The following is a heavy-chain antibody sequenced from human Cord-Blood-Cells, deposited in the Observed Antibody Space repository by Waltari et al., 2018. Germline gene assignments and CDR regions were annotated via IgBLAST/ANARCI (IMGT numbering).Heavy chain of an antibody. CDR2: MYYSGST. CDR1: GGSISSSSYY. D-gene: IGHD6-19*01. J-gene: IGHJ4*02. V-gene: IGHV4-39*01. Sequence: QLQLQESGPGLVKPSETLSLTCTVSGGSISSSSYYWGWIRQPPGKGLGWIGIMYYSGSTYYNPSLKSRVTISVDTSKNQFSLELSSVTAADTAVYYCARGAVAGTVFDYWGQGTLVTVSS. CDR3: ARGAVAGTVFDY.